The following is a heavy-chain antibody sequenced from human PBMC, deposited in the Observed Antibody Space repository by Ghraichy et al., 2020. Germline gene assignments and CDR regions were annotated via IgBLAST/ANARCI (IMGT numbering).Heavy chain of an antibody. CDR2: IDWDDDK. V-gene: IGHV2-70*11. Sequence: SGPTLVKPTQTLTLTCTFSGFSLSTSGMCVSWIRQPPGKALEWLARIDWDDDKYYSTSLKTRLTISKDTSKNQVVLTMTNMDPVDTATYYCARMKGDYDILTGYDYYYGMDVGGQGTTVTVSS. J-gene: IGHJ6*02. CDR3: ARMKGDYDILTGYDYYYGMDV. CDR1: GFSLSTSGMC. D-gene: IGHD3-9*01.